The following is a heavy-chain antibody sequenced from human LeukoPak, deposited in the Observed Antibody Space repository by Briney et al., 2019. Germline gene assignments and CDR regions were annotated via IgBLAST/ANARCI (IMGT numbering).Heavy chain of an antibody. CDR1: GGSISSGDYY. D-gene: IGHD4-17*01. CDR3: ARGPYGDYVRHYYYGMDV. CDR2: IYYSGSA. J-gene: IGHJ6*02. Sequence: SQTLSLPCTVSGGSISSGDYYWSWIRQPPGKGLEWIGYIYYSGSAYYNPSLKSRVTITVDTSKNQFSLKLSSVTAADTAVYYCARGPYGDYVRHYYYGMDVWGQGTTVTVSS. V-gene: IGHV4-30-4*01.